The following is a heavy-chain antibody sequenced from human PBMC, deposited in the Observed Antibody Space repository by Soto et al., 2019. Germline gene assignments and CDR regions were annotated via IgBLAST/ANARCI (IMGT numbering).Heavy chain of an antibody. CDR3: ASDSHCDGGNCPMGGFDM. V-gene: IGHV5-51*01. D-gene: IGHD2-15*01. CDR2: IYPGNSNT. CDR1: GYSFTGYW. Sequence: GESLKISCKGSGYSFTGYWIAWVRQMPGKGLEWMGIIYPGNSNTMYSPSFQGQVTISADTALSTTYLQWDTLKPSDTAIYFCASDSHCDGGNCPMGGFDMWGQGTMVTVSS. J-gene: IGHJ3*02.